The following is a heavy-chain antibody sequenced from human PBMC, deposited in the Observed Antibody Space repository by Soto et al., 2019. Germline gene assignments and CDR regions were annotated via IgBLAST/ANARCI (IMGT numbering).Heavy chain of an antibody. Sequence: PKSHPRAVSGGEIGGAGCRWSCKRKKRGVELEWIGYIYHSGTILYTPSLKTRLTISLDMSNNKFSLTLNSVTAADAAVYYCARAQFYSGSGKYNNLTFDPWCQGTRVTVS. CDR1: GGEIGGAGCR. J-gene: IGHJ5*02. D-gene: IGHD3-10*01. V-gene: IGHV4-30-2*01. CDR2: IYHSGTI. CDR3: ARAQFYSGSGKYNNLTFDP.